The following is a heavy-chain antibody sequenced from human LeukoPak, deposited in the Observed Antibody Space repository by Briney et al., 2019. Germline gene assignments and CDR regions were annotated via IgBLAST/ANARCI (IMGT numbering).Heavy chain of an antibody. J-gene: IGHJ4*02. CDR2: GIAYNGNT. D-gene: IGHD6-13*01. CDR1: GVPGSTLG. CDR3: ARDPAPYSSSWYALHFDY. Sequence: AAAEALCHACGVPGSTLGIGWVGRGPRQGRGWVGGGIAYNGNTNYAQKLQGRVTMTTATSTSTAYMELRSLRSDDTAVYYCARDPAPYSSSWYALHFDYWGQGTLVTVSS. V-gene: IGHV1-18*01.